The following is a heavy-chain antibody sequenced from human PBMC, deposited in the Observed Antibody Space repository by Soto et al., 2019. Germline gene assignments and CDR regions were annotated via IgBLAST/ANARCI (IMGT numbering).Heavy chain of an antibody. Sequence: QVQLVQSGAEVKKPGASVKVSCRASGYIFTSYYIHWVRQAPGRGLEWMGIINPSGGSTYSAPRFQGRVTMTRDTSTSTVYMELSSLTSEDTAVYYCARVFLPGIAETAFRVNNHFDPWGQGTLVTVSS. V-gene: IGHV1-46*01. CDR2: INPSGGST. J-gene: IGHJ5*02. D-gene: IGHD6-13*01. CDR1: GYIFTSYY. CDR3: ARVFLPGIAETAFRVNNHFDP.